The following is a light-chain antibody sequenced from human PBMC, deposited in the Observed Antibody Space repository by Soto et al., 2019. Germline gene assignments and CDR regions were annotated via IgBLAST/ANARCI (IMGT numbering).Light chain of an antibody. CDR1: QGISNY. CDR3: QKYNSAPPT. CDR2: AAS. Sequence: DIQMTQSPSSLSAFVGDEVTITCRASQGISNYLAWYQQKPGKVPKLLIYAASTLQSGVPSWFSGSGSGTDFTLTIGSLQPEDVATYYCQKYNSAPPTFGQGTKVEIK. J-gene: IGKJ1*01. V-gene: IGKV1-27*01.